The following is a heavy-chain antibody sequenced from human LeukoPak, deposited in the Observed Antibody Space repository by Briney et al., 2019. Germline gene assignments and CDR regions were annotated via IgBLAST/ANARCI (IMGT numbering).Heavy chain of an antibody. J-gene: IGHJ5*02. CDR3: ARAPGEGWFDP. V-gene: IGHV3-7*01. CDR1: GFTFSSYW. D-gene: IGHD4-17*01. Sequence: GGSLRLSCAASGFTFSSYWMSWVRQAPGKGLEWVASIKQDGSEKYYVDSVKGRFTISRDNAKNSLYLQMNSLRAEDTSLYYCARAPGEGWFDPWGQGTLVTVSS. CDR2: IKQDGSEK.